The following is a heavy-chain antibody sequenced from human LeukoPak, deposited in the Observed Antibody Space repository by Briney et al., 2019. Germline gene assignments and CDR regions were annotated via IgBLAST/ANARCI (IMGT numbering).Heavy chain of an antibody. V-gene: IGHV3-7*03. CDR1: GFIFTSNR. D-gene: IGHD3-16*01. Sequence: PGGSLRFSCAASGFIFTSNRMNWVRQAPGKGLEWVANIKHDGSEQIYVDSVKGRFTISRDNAKNSLYLQMSNLRAEDTAVYFCARGGGLDVWGQGATVTVSS. J-gene: IGHJ6*02. CDR3: ARGGGLDV. CDR2: IKHDGSEQ.